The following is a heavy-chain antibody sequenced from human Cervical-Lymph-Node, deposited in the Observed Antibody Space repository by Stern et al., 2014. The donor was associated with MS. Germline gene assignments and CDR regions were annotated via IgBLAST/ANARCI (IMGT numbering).Heavy chain of an antibody. CDR1: GDSITRGGYY. CDR3: ARDGDTSGMDV. V-gene: IGHV4-31*03. Sequence: QVQLQESGPGLVKPSQTLSLNCTVSGDSITRGGYYWNWIRHHPGKGLEWIGYIYYSGSAYYNPSLKSRATISVDTSKHQFSLKLDSVTAADTAICYCARDGDTSGMDVWGQGTTVAVSS. J-gene: IGHJ6*02. CDR2: IYYSGSA.